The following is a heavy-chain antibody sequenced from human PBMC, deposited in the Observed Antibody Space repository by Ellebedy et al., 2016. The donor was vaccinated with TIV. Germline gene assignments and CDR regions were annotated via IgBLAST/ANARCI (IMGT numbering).Heavy chain of an antibody. D-gene: IGHD2-2*01. Sequence: GGSLRLSXAASGFTFSSYAMSWVRQAPGKGLEWVSGIGGRGAGTTYYTDSVRGRFTVSRDNYKKTMYLQMDSLRAEDTAVYFCAKDASWIPTNFDSWGQGTLVTVSS. CDR3: AKDASWIPTNFDS. CDR2: IGGRGAGTT. V-gene: IGHV3-23*01. J-gene: IGHJ4*02. CDR1: GFTFSSYA.